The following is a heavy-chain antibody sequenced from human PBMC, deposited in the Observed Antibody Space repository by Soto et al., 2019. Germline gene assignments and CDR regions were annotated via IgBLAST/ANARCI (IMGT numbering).Heavy chain of an antibody. CDR3: ARRPGIAVAGVYFDY. J-gene: IGHJ4*02. V-gene: IGHV4-34*01. D-gene: IGHD6-19*01. CDR2: INHSGST. Sequence: QVQLQQWGAGLLKPSETLSLTCAVYGGSFSGYYWSWIRQPPGKGLEWIGEINHSGSTNYNPSLKSRVTISVDTSKNQFSLKLSSVTAADTAVYYCARRPGIAVAGVYFDYWGQGTLVTVSS. CDR1: GGSFSGYY.